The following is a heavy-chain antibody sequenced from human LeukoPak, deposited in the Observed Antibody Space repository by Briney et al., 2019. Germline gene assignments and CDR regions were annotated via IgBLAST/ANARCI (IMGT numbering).Heavy chain of an antibody. V-gene: IGHV4-39*07. CDR2: VDYSGST. Sequence: PSETLSLTCTVSGGSIISTTYDWGWIRQPPGEGLEWIGSVDYSGSTYYNPSLKSRVTISVDTSKNQFSLNLSSVTAADTAVYSCARASGSSSYERRLHAYYYYMDVWGKGTTVTVSS. D-gene: IGHD6-6*01. J-gene: IGHJ6*03. CDR3: ARASGSSSYERRLHAYYYYMDV. CDR1: GGSIISTTYD.